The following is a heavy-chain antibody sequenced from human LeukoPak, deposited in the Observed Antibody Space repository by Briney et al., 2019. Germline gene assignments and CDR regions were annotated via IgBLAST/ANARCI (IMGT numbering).Heavy chain of an antibody. V-gene: IGHV1-24*01. CDR3: ATGPVGATPEYFQH. Sequence: GASVTVSFTVSGYTLTELSMHWVRQAPGKGLEWMGGFDPEDGETIYAQKFQGRVTMTEDTSTDTAYMELSSLRSEDTAVYYCATGPVGATPEYFQHWGQGTLVTVSS. J-gene: IGHJ1*01. D-gene: IGHD1-26*01. CDR2: FDPEDGET. CDR1: GYTLTELS.